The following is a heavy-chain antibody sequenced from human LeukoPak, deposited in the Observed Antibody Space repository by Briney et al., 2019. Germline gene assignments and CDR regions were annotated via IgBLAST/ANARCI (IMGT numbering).Heavy chain of an antibody. Sequence: GGSLRLSCAASGFTFSRYWITWVRQAPGKGLEWVANIKQDESEKYYVDSVKGRFTISRDNAKNSLYLQMNSLRAEDTAVYYCVRGLAVTARGSFDIWGQGTMVTVSS. D-gene: IGHD6-19*01. CDR3: VRGLAVTARGSFDI. CDR1: GFTFSRYW. J-gene: IGHJ3*02. CDR2: IKQDESEK. V-gene: IGHV3-7*03.